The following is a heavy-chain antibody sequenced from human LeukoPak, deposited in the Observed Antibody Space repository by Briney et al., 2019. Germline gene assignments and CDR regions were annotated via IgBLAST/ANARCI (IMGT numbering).Heavy chain of an antibody. CDR2: ISWDGGST. Sequence: GGPLRLSCAASGFTFDDYTMHWVRQAPGKGLEWVSLISWDGGSTYYADSVKGRFTISRDNSKNSLYLQMNSLRTEDTALYYCAKGPFGVGYYFDYWGQGTLVTVSS. CDR3: AKGPFGVGYYFDY. CDR1: GFTFDDYT. J-gene: IGHJ4*02. D-gene: IGHD3-3*01. V-gene: IGHV3-43*01.